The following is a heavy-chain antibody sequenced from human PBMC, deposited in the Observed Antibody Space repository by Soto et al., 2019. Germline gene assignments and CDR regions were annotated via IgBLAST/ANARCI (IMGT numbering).Heavy chain of an antibody. V-gene: IGHV4-34*01. J-gene: IGHJ5*01. CDR2: INHSGRV. D-gene: IGHD3-22*01. Sequence: SETLSLTCAVYGGSFSGHSLTWMRQSPGKGLEWIGDINHSGRVNYSPSLKSRVTISLDTSKNQFSLTLSAVTAADTAMYYCSTRAYDTNGYYRFDPWGQGTLVTVSS. CDR3: STRAYDTNGYYRFDP. CDR1: GGSFSGHS.